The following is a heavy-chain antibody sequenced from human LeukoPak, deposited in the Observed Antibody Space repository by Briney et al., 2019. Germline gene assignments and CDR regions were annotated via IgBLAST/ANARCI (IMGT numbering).Heavy chain of an antibody. V-gene: IGHV1-69*05. Sequence: SVKVSCKASGGTFSSYAISWVRQAPGQGLEWMGGIIPIFGTANYAQKFQGRVTITTDESTSTAYMELSSLRSEDTAVYYCAKADSSGGAPDYWGQGTLVTVSS. J-gene: IGHJ4*02. D-gene: IGHD3-22*01. CDR3: AKADSSGGAPDY. CDR1: GGTFSSYA. CDR2: IIPIFGTA.